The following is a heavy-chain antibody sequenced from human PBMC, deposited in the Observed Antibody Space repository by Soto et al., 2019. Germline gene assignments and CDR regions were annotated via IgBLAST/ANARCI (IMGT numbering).Heavy chain of an antibody. CDR3: VKDSASPSGLVRGVPFYY. CDR1: GFTFSSHA. CDR2: ISRKGDNT. V-gene: IGHV3-64D*06. Sequence: PGGSLRLSCSASGFTFSSHAMHWVRQAPGQGLEYLSAISRKGDNTYYADSVKGRFTISRDNSKNTLYPQMSSLRAEDTAVYYCVKDSASPSGLVRGVPFYYWGQGTLVTVSS. D-gene: IGHD3-10*01. J-gene: IGHJ4*02.